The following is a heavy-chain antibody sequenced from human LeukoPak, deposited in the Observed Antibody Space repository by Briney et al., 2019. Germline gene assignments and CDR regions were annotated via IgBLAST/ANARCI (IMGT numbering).Heavy chain of an antibody. CDR3: ARLGRWLQFDY. D-gene: IGHD5-24*01. Sequence: SETLSLTCTVSGGSISSYYWSWLRQPPGKGLEWIGYIYYSGSTNYNPSLKSRVTISVDTSKNQFSLKLSSVTAADTAVYYCARLGRWLQFDYWGQGTLVTVSS. V-gene: IGHV4-59*01. J-gene: IGHJ4*02. CDR2: IYYSGST. CDR1: GGSISSYY.